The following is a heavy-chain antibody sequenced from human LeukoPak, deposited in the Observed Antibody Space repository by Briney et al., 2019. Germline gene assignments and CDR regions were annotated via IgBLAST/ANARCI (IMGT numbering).Heavy chain of an antibody. J-gene: IGHJ6*02. CDR2: IYYSGST. D-gene: IGHD3-3*01. CDR3: ARTSPRGEWFSKVSFYYYYGMDV. Sequence: SETLSLTCTVSGGSISSGGYYWSWIRQHPGKGLEWIGYIYYSGSTYYNPSLKSRVTISVDTSKNQFSLKLSSVTAADTAVYYCARTSPRGEWFSKVSFYYYYGMDVWGQGTTVTVSS. CDR1: GGSISSGGYY. V-gene: IGHV4-31*03.